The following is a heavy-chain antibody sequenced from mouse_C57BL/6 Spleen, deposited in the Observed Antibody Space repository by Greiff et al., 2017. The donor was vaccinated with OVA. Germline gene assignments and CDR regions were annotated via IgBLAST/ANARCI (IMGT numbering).Heavy chain of an antibody. CDR1: GYTFTSYW. D-gene: IGHD3-2*02. CDR2: IYPGSGST. J-gene: IGHJ3*01. Sequence: QVQLQQPGAELVKPGASVKMSCKASGYTFTSYWITWVKQRPGQGLEWIGDIYPGSGSTNYNEKFKSKATLTVDTSSSTAYMQLSSLTSEDSAVYYCAKGDSSGYAWFAYWGQGTLVTVSA. V-gene: IGHV1-55*01. CDR3: AKGDSSGYAWFAY.